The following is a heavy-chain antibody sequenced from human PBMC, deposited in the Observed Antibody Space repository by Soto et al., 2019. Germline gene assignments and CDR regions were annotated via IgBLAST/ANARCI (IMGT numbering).Heavy chain of an antibody. Sequence: GWSLRLSCSASVFTFSSYGMSWFRQAPGKGLEWVSAISGSGGSTYYAESVKGRFTISRDNSKNTLYLQMNSLRAEDTALYYCAISGTRFTNTYYSDYFEYWGQGTLVTVSS. CDR3: AISGTRFTNTYYSDYFEY. D-gene: IGHD1-26*01. V-gene: IGHV3-23*01. J-gene: IGHJ4*02. CDR2: ISGSGGST. CDR1: VFTFSSYG.